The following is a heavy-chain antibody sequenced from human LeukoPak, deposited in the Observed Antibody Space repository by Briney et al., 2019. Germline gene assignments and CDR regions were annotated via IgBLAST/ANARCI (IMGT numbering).Heavy chain of an antibody. J-gene: IGHJ5*02. Sequence: ASVKVSCKASGGTFSSYAISWVRQAPGQGLEWMGGIIPIFGTANYAQKFQGRVTITADESTSTAYMELSSLRSEDTAVYYCARDLRGSSGWYGWFDPWGQGTLVNVSS. D-gene: IGHD6-19*01. CDR1: GGTFSSYA. V-gene: IGHV1-69*13. CDR2: IIPIFGTA. CDR3: ARDLRGSSGWYGWFDP.